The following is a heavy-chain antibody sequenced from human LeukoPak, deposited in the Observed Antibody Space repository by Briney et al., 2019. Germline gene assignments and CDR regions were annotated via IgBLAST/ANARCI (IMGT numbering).Heavy chain of an antibody. Sequence: SETLSLTCTVSGGSISGSSDYWVWIRQSPGKRLEWIGSIYFSGSTHYRPSLKSRLTMSVDTPENQFSLQLSSVTAKDTAIYYCARNSSRDCSETKCYSGGWFDTWGQGMLVTVSS. CDR3: ARNSSRDCSETKCYSGGWFDT. CDR1: GGSISGSSDY. V-gene: IGHV4-39*01. CDR2: IYFSGST. J-gene: IGHJ5*02. D-gene: IGHD2-21*01.